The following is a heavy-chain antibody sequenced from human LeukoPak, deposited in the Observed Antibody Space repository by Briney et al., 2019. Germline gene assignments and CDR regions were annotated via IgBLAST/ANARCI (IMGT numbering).Heavy chain of an antibody. Sequence: GGSLRLSCAVSGFTLSSYWMHWVRQAPGEGLVWVSRISADGSSTNYADSVKGRFTISRDNAKNTLYLQMNSLRAEDTAVYYCARTPIIGNNWFDPWGQGTLVTVSS. V-gene: IGHV3-74*01. D-gene: IGHD1-26*01. J-gene: IGHJ5*02. CDR2: ISADGSST. CDR1: GFTLSSYW. CDR3: ARTPIIGNNWFDP.